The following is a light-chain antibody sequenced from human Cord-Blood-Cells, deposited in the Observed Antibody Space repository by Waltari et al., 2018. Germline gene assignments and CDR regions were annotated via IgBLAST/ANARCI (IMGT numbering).Light chain of an antibody. J-gene: IGLJ2*01. V-gene: IGLV2-14*01. CDR3: SSYTSSSVV. CDR2: DVS. CDR1: SSDVGGYNY. Sequence: QSALTQPASVSGSPGQSNTISCTGTSSDVGGYNYVSWYQQHPGKAPKLMSYDVSKRPSGVSNRFSGSKSGNTASLTISGLQAEDEADYYCSSYTSSSVVFGGGTKLTVL.